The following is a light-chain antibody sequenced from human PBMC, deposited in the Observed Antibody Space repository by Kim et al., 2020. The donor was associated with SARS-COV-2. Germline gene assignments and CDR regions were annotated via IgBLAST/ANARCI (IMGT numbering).Light chain of an antibody. CDR3: QQRSNWPPLT. Sequence: SPGQRAPLSSTASGSVSYFLAWYQQKPGQPPRLLIFYASDRAAGIPARFSGSGSGTEFTLTISSLEPEDFAIYYWQQRSNWPPLTFGQGTRLEIK. CDR2: YAS. CDR1: GSVSYF. V-gene: IGKV3-11*01. J-gene: IGKJ5*01.